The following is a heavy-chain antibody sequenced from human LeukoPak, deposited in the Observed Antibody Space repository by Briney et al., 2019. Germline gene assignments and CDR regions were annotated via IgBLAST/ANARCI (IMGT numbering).Heavy chain of an antibody. CDR2: IYPGDSGT. J-gene: IGHJ3*02. CDR3: ARPRAVAGWGAFDI. CDR1: GYSFTSYW. D-gene: IGHD6-19*01. Sequence: GESLKISCKGSGYSFTSYWIGWVRQMPGKGLEWMGIIYPGDSGTRYSPSLQGQVTISADKSISTAYLQWSSLKASDTAMYYCARPRAVAGWGAFDIWGQGTMVTVSS. V-gene: IGHV5-51*01.